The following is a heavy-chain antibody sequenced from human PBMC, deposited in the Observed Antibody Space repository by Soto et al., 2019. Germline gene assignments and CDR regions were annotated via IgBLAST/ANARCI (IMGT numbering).Heavy chain of an antibody. D-gene: IGHD2-15*01. V-gene: IGHV4-59*01. CDR1: GGSISSYY. J-gene: IGHJ5*02. Sequence: NPSETLSLTCTVSGGSISSYYWSWIRQPPGKGLEWIGYIYYSGSTNYNPSLKSRVTISVDTSKNQFSLKLSSVTAADTAVYYCARKISRWWFDPWGQGTLVTVSS. CDR3: ARKISRWWFDP. CDR2: IYYSGST.